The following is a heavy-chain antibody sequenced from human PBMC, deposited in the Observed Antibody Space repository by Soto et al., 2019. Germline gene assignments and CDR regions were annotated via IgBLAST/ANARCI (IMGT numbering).Heavy chain of an antibody. CDR3: ARDFFPVPTRYDL. CDR2: IDYNEINQ. Sequence: QEQLVESGGGVVQPGRSLRLSCVASGFTFSNYGMHWVRQAPGKGLEWVAGIDYNEINQYYIDHVKGRFTISRDQSKNTLYLQMNSLRAEDTAVYYCARDFFPVPTRYDLWGQGVLVTVSS. D-gene: IGHD3-10*02. V-gene: IGHV3-33*01. J-gene: IGHJ4*02. CDR1: GFTFSNYG.